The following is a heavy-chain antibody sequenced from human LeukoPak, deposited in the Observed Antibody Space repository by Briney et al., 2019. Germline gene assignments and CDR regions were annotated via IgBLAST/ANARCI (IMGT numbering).Heavy chain of an antibody. J-gene: IGHJ3*02. CDR2: ISGNNANK. V-gene: IGHV3-23*01. CDR1: EFTFSSYG. CDR3: ARDPNGDYIGTFDM. Sequence: GGSLRLSCVASEFTFSSYGMSWVRQTPRKGLEWVSWISGNNANKYYADSVQGRFSISRDNSKNTLYLHMFSLRAEDTAIYYCARDPNGDYIGTFDMWGQGTMVTVSS. D-gene: IGHD4-17*01.